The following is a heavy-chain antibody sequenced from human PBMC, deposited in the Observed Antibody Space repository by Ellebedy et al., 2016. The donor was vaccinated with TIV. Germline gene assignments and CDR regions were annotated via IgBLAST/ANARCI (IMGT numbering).Heavy chain of an antibody. CDR2: ISSSGVST. Sequence: GGSLRLSCAASGFTSRNFAMTWVRQAPGKGLEWVSSISSSGVSTDYADSVRGRVTISRDNSKNTLYLQMNSLRAGDTAVYYCAKLDSSGYYYGRFDYWGQGTLVTVSS. CDR1: GFTSRNFA. J-gene: IGHJ4*02. D-gene: IGHD3-22*01. CDR3: AKLDSSGYYYGRFDY. V-gene: IGHV3-23*01.